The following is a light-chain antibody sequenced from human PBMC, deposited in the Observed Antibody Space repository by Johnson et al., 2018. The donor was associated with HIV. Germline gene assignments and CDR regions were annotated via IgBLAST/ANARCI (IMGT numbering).Light chain of an antibody. CDR2: ENN. CDR1: SSNIGNNY. Sequence: QSVLTQPPSVSAAPGQKVTISCSGSSSNIGNNYVSWYQQLPGTAPKLLIYENNKRPSGIPDRFSGSKSGTSATLGITGLQTGDEAYYYCGTWDSSLNAYVFGAATKVAVL. J-gene: IGLJ1*01. CDR3: GTWDSSLNAYV. V-gene: IGLV1-51*02.